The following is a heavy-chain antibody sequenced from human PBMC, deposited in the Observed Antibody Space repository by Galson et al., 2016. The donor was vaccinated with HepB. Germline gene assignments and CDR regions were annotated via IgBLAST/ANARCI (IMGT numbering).Heavy chain of an antibody. CDR3: ARGNEELDEFDY. CDR2: IYHSGIT. J-gene: IGHJ4*02. D-gene: IGHD1-1*01. V-gene: IGHV4-39*07. Sequence: SETLSLTCTVSGGSISSGDYYWSWIRQPPGKGLEWIGEIYHSGITNYNPSLKSRVTISVDESKNQFSLKLSSVTAADTAVYYCARGNEELDEFDYWGQGTLVTVSS. CDR1: GGSISSGDYY.